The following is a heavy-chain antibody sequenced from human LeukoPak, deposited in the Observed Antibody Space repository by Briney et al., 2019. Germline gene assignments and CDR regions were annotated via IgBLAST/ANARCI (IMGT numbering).Heavy chain of an antibody. Sequence: KPSETLSLTCTVSGGSISSYYWSWIRQPPGKGLEWIGYIYYSGSTNYNPSLKSRVTISVDTSKNQFSLKLSSVTAADTAVYYCARHKSSGSYPLDYWGQGILVTVSS. V-gene: IGHV4-59*01. CDR2: IYYSGST. CDR1: GGSISSYY. CDR3: ARHKSSGSYPLDY. D-gene: IGHD3-22*01. J-gene: IGHJ4*02.